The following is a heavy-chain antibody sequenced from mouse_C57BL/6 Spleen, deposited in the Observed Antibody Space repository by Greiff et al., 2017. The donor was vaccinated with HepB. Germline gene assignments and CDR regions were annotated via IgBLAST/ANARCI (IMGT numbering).Heavy chain of an antibody. D-gene: IGHD1-1*01. V-gene: IGHV1-82*01. CDR3: ARPITTVVAEDWYFDV. CDR2: IYPGDGDT. J-gene: IGHJ1*03. Sequence: LVESGPELVKPGASVKISCKASGYAFSSSWMNWVKQRPGKGLEWIGRIYPGDGDTNYNGKFKGKATLTADKSSSTAYMQLSSLTSEDSAVYFCARPITTVVAEDWYFDVWGTGTTVTVSS. CDR1: GYAFSSSW.